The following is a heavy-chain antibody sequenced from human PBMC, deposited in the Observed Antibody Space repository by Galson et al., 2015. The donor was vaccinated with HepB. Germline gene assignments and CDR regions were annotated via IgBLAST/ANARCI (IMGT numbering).Heavy chain of an antibody. CDR2: IWYDGSNK. J-gene: IGHJ4*02. V-gene: IGHV3-33*01. CDR1: GFTFSSYG. CDR3: ARDMELAGTGYFDY. D-gene: IGHD6-19*01. Sequence: SLRLSCAASGFTFSSYGMHWVRQAPGKGLEWVAFIWYDGSNKYYADSVKGRFTISRDNSKNTLYLQMNSLRAEDTAVYYCARDMELAGTGYFDYWGQGTLFTVSS.